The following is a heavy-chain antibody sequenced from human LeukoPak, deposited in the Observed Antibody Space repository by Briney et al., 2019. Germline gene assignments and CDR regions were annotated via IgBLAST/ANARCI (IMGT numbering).Heavy chain of an antibody. Sequence: ASVTVSCKASGNSISNYAVSWVRQAPGQGFEWMGGIIPIFGTADYAQKFQGRVTITADQSTSTTDMALSSLKSEDTATYYCTTRACHAGGCSSSFYYYYGLHFWGQGTTVSVSS. J-gene: IGHJ6*02. V-gene: IGHV1-69*13. CDR3: TTRACHAGGCSSSFYYYYGLHF. D-gene: IGHD3-16*01. CDR1: GNSISNYA. CDR2: IIPIFGTA.